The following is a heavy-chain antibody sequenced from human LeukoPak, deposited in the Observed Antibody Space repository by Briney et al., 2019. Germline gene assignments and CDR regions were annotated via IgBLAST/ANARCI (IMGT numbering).Heavy chain of an antibody. J-gene: IGHJ4*02. Sequence: GGSLRLSCAASGFTFSSYAMHWVRQAPGKGLEWVAVISYDGSNKYYADSVKGRFTISRDNSKNTLYLQMNSLRAEDTAVYYCAREDGYYYGSEIWGQGTLVTVSS. D-gene: IGHD3-10*01. CDR3: AREDGYYYGSEI. CDR1: GFTFSSYA. V-gene: IGHV3-30-3*01. CDR2: ISYDGSNK.